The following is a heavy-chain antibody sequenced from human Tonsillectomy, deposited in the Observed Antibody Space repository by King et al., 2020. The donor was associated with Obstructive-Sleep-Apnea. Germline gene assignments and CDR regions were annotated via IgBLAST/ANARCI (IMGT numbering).Heavy chain of an antibody. CDR2: IIPILGIA. D-gene: IGHD5-12*01. V-gene: IGHV1-69*04. Sequence: QLVQSGAEVKKPGSSVKVSCKASGGTFSSYAISWVRQAPGQGLEWMGRIIPILGIANYAQKFQGRVTITADKSTRTAYMELSSLRSKDTAGYYCARIFRYLFWFTAENSTGKAYLELRRLRSEDTAVYYCARDSQVPTITFDYWGQGTLVTVSS. CDR3: ARIFRYLFWFTAENSTGKAYLELRRLRSEDTAVYYCARDSQVPTITFDY. CDR1: GGTFSSYA. J-gene: IGHJ4*02.